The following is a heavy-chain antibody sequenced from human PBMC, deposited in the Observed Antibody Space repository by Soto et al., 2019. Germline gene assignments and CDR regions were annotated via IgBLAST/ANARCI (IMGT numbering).Heavy chain of an antibody. D-gene: IGHD3-10*01. J-gene: IGHJ4*02. CDR1: GGSFSGYY. CDR3: ARPNYRYYYGSGSYLGYYFDY. Sequence: PSETLSLTCAVYGGSFSGYYWSWIRQPPGKGLEWIGEINHSGSTNYNPSLKSRVTISVDTSKNQFSLKLSSVTAADTAVYYCARPNYRYYYGSGSYLGYYFDYWGQGTLVTVSS. V-gene: IGHV4-34*01. CDR2: INHSGST.